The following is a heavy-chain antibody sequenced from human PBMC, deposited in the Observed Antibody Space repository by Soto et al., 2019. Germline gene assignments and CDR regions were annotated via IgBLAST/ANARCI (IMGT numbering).Heavy chain of an antibody. Sequence: QVQLQQWGAGLLKPSETLSLTCAVYGGFVSSGSYYWSWIRQPPGKGLEWIGEMSHSGGTHFNTSLKIRVTISVDTYKNQFSLKMSSVTAADTALYYCARVERGTATSVVDAFDIWGPGIMVTVSS. CDR1: GGFVSSGSYY. CDR3: ARVERGTATSVVDAFDI. D-gene: IGHD1-1*01. J-gene: IGHJ3*02. V-gene: IGHV4-34*01. CDR2: MSHSGGT.